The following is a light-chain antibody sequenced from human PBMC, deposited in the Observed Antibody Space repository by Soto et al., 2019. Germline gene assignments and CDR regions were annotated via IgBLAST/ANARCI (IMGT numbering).Light chain of an antibody. V-gene: IGLV2-14*01. J-gene: IGLJ2*01. CDR3: SSYTTSSTVV. CDR1: NSDVGGYNY. CDR2: DVD. Sequence: QSALTQPASISGSPGQSITTSCTGTNSDVGGYNYVSWYQQYPGKAPKLMIYDVDNRPSGVSYRFSGSKSGKTASLTISGLQAEDEADYYCSSYTTSSTVVFGGGTKLTVL.